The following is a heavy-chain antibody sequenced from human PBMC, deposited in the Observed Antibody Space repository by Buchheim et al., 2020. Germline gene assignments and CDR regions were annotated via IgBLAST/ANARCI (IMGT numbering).Heavy chain of an antibody. D-gene: IGHD4-17*01. Sequence: EVHLSESGGALVRPGGSLRLSCAASGFTFRSYAMTWVRQAPGKGLEWVSAISGSGGSTYYADSVKGRFTISRDNSKNTLYLQMNSLRAEDTAVYYCAKVSIYDYARRYYFDYWGQGTL. CDR1: GFTFRSYA. V-gene: IGHV3-23*01. CDR3: AKVSIYDYARRYYFDY. CDR2: ISGSGGST. J-gene: IGHJ4*02.